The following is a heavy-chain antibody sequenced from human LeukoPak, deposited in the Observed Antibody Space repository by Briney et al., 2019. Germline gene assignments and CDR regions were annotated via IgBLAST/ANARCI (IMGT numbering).Heavy chain of an antibody. D-gene: IGHD5-12*01. CDR2: ISSSSSYI. V-gene: IGHV3-21*01. CDR1: GFTFSTYS. J-gene: IGHJ5*02. Sequence: GGSLRLSCAAPGFTFSTYSLNWVRQAPGKGLEWVSSISSSSSYIYYADSVKGRFTISRDNAENSLYLQMNSLRAEDTAVYYCARVTPVRGVPENWFDPWGQGTLVTVSS. CDR3: ARVTPVRGVPENWFDP.